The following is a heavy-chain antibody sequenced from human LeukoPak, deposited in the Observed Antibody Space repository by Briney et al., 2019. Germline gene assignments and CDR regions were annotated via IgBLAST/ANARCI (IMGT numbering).Heavy chain of an antibody. D-gene: IGHD4-17*01. J-gene: IGHJ4*02. Sequence: GGSLRLSCAASGFTFDDCGMSWVRQPPGKGLEWVSGINWNGGSIGYADSVKGRFTISRDNAKNSLFLQMNSLRAEDTALYFCARVGIYGDYNRYFDYWGQGTLVTVSS. V-gene: IGHV3-20*04. CDR3: ARVGIYGDYNRYFDY. CDR2: INWNGGSI. CDR1: GFTFDDCG.